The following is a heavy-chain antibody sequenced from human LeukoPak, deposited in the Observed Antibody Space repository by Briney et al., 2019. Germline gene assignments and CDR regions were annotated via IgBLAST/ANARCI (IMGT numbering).Heavy chain of an antibody. CDR2: IKQDGSAK. D-gene: IGHD1/OR15-1a*01. CDR1: GFTFSSYW. J-gene: IGHJ4*02. V-gene: IGHV3-7*01. Sequence: GGSLRLSCAASGFTFSSYWMSWVRQAPGRGLEWVANIKQDGSAKYYVDSVKGRFTISRDNAKNSLYLQMNSLRAEDTAVYYCARTHANKRESDSPFDYWGQGTLVTVSS. CDR3: ARTHANKRESDSPFDY.